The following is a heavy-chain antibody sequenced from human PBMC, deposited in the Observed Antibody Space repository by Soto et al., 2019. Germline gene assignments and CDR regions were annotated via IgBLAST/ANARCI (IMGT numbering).Heavy chain of an antibody. V-gene: IGHV4-4*07. CDR3: ARDLSGTGLDI. CDR1: GDSIGRFY. CDR2: VYSTGGV. Sequence: QMQLHESGPGLVKPSETLSLTCNVSGDSIGRFYWSWIRQSAGKGRAWIGRVYSTGGVTYNPALKGRVTISLDRSNNHISLEMSSVTAADTAVYFCARDLSGTGLDIWGRGTRVSVSS. D-gene: IGHD1-26*01. J-gene: IGHJ6*02.